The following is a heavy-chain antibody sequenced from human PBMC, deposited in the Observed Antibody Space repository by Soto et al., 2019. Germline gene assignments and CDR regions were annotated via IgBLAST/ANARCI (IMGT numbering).Heavy chain of an antibody. CDR1: GDSITAYY. D-gene: IGHD3-10*01. V-gene: IGHV4-59*01. J-gene: IGHJ6*02. CDR2: IYHNGET. Sequence: QMQLQESGPGLVKPSETLSLICSVSGDSITAYYLSWLRQPPGKELEWIGYIYHNGETNYNPSLKSRVTISADTSKTQFSLRLSSVTAADTGVYYCPRDKGGEFLKGSGMDVWGQGTTVIVSS. CDR3: PRDKGGEFLKGSGMDV.